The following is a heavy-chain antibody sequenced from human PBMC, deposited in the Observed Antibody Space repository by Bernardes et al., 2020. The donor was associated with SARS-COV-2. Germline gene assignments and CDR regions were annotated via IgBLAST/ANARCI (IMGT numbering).Heavy chain of an antibody. D-gene: IGHD2-15*01. V-gene: IGHV2-26*01. CDR1: GFSLSNARMG. Sequence: SGPTLVKPTETLTLTCTVSGFSLSNARMGVSWIRQPPGKALEWLAHIFSNDEKSYSTSLKSRLTISKDTSKSQVVLTMTNMDPVDTATYYCARIIWDCSGGSCYLPFDYWGQGTLVTVSS. CDR2: IFSNDEK. CDR3: ARIIWDCSGGSCYLPFDY. J-gene: IGHJ4*02.